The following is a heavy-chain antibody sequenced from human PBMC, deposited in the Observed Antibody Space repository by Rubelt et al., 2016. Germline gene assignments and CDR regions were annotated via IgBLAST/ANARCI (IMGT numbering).Heavy chain of an antibody. CDR1: GFSLSTRGVG. CDR3: ARAYSRGWPYYFDY. J-gene: IGHJ4*02. V-gene: IGHV2-5*02. Sequence: QITLKESGPTLVKPTQTLTLTCTFSGFSLSTRGVGVGWIRQPPGKALEWLALIYWDDDKRYSPSLKSRLTITKDTSKNQVVLTMTNMNPVDTATYYCARAYSRGWPYYFDYWGQGTLVTVSS. D-gene: IGHD6-19*01. CDR2: IYWDDDK.